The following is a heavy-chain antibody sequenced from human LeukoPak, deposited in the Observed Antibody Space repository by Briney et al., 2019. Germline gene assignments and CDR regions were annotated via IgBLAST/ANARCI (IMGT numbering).Heavy chain of an antibody. CDR1: GGSISSYY. CDR2: IYYSGST. J-gene: IGHJ4*02. Sequence: SETLSLTCTVSGGSISSYYWSWIRQPPGKGLEWIGYIYYSGSTNYNPSLKSRVTISVDTSKNQFSLKLSSVTAADTAVYYCAGGNRGYSYGYPDYWGQGTLVTVSS. CDR3: AGGNRGYSYGYPDY. D-gene: IGHD5-18*01. V-gene: IGHV4-59*01.